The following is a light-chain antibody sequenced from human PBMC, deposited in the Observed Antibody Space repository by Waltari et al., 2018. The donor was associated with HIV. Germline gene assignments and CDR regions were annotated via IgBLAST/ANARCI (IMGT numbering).Light chain of an antibody. V-gene: IGLV2-14*01. CDR3: SSYTSSSTVV. CDR2: EVS. Sequence: QSALTQPASVSGSPGQSITISCTGTSSDGGGYHYVSWYQQHPGKAPKLMIYEVSNRPSGVSNRFSGSKSGNTASLTISGLQAEVEADYYCSSYTSSSTVVFGGGTKLTVL. CDR1: SSDGGGYHY. J-gene: IGLJ2*01.